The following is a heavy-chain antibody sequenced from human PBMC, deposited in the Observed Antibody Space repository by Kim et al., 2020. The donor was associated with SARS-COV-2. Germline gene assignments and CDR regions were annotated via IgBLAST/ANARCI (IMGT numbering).Heavy chain of an antibody. CDR3: VLFVVVRY. Sequence: GTTDYAAPVKGRFTISRDDSKNTLCLQMNSLKTEDTAVYYCVLFVVVRYWGQGTLVTVSS. J-gene: IGHJ4*02. CDR2: GTT. D-gene: IGHD2-2*01. V-gene: IGHV3-15*01.